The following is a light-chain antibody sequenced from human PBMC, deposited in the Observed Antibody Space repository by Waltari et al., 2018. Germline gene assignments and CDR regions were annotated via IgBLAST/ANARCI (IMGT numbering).Light chain of an antibody. J-gene: IGLJ3*02. V-gene: IGLV1-51*01. Sequence: QSSLTQPPSLSAAPGQKVTISCSGKTSDIGSYFVSWYQQLPGTAPKHRFYDNDKRPSGTPDRFSASKSGTSATLAITGLQTGDEAHYYCGTWDSSLSTVVFGGGTKLTVL. CDR1: TSDIGSYF. CDR3: GTWDSSLSTVV. CDR2: DND.